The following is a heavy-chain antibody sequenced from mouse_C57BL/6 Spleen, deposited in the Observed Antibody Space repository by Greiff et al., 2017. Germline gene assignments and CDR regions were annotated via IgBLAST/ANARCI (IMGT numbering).Heavy chain of an antibody. CDR2: IYPGDGDT. V-gene: IGHV1-82*01. Sequence: VQVVESGPELVKPGASVKISCKASGYAFSSSWMNWVKQRPGKGLEWIGRIYPGDGDTNYNGKFKGKATLTADKSSSTAYMQLSSLTSEDSAVYFCASHDYGDYWGQGTTLTVSS. J-gene: IGHJ2*01. D-gene: IGHD2-4*01. CDR1: GYAFSSSW. CDR3: ASHDYGDY.